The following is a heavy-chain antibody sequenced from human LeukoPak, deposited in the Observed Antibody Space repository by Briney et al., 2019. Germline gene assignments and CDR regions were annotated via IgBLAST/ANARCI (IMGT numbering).Heavy chain of an antibody. Sequence: SETLSLTCTVSGGSISSGSYYCSWIRQPAGKGLEWLGRIYTSGSTNYNPSLKSRVTISVDTSKTQFSLKLSSVTAADTAVYYCARVASAYDEYFDYWGQGTLVTVSS. D-gene: IGHD5-12*01. J-gene: IGHJ4*02. CDR2: IYTSGST. V-gene: IGHV4-61*02. CDR3: ARVASAYDEYFDY. CDR1: GGSISSGSYY.